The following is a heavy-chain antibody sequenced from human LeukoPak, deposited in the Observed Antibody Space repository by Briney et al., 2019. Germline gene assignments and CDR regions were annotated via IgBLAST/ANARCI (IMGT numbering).Heavy chain of an antibody. V-gene: IGHV4-39*01. Sequence: PGGSLRLSCEASGFPFSSYAMSWVRQPPGKGLEWIGSIYYSGSTYYNPSLKSRVTISVDTSKNQFSLKLSSVTAADTAVYYCARQGRFLEWLLSSHGMDVWGQGTTVTVSS. J-gene: IGHJ6*02. CDR3: ARQGRFLEWLLSSHGMDV. D-gene: IGHD3-3*01. CDR2: IYYSGST. CDR1: GFPFSSYA.